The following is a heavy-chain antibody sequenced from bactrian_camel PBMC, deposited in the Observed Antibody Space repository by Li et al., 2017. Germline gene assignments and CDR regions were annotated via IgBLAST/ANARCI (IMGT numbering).Heavy chain of an antibody. J-gene: IGHJ4*01. CDR3: AADLVTDEPSLVEREYYY. CDR1: VDTSSLYC. V-gene: IGHV3S53*01. CDR2: IDDYGVK. Sequence: HVQLVESGGGSVQVGGSLRLSCAASVDTSSLYCMAWFRQAPGKGREGVAEIDDYGVKSYADSVKGRFTVSQDIAKRTVYLQMNSLKPEDTAAYYCAADLVTDEPSLVEREYYYWGQGTQVTVS. D-gene: IGHD1*01.